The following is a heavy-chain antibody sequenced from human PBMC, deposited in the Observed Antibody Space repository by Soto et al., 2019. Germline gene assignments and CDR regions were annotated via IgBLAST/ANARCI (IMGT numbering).Heavy chain of an antibody. Sequence: GGSLRLSCAASGFTFSSYAMSWVRQAPGKGLEWGSAISGSGGSTYYADSVKGRFTISRHNSKNTLYLQMNSLRAEDTAVYYCAREASYYGDYDLYYFDYWGQGTLVTVSS. CDR3: AREASYYGDYDLYYFDY. D-gene: IGHD4-17*01. CDR2: ISGSGGST. CDR1: GFTFSSYA. J-gene: IGHJ4*02. V-gene: IGHV3-23*01.